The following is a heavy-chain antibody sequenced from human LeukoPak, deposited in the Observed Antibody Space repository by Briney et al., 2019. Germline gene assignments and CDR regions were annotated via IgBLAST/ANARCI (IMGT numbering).Heavy chain of an antibody. J-gene: IGHJ5*02. D-gene: IGHD6-19*01. V-gene: IGHV1-46*01. Sequence: ASVKVSCKASGYTFMSYYMNWVRQAPGQGLEWMGIINPSGGSTSYAQKFQGRVTMTRNTSISTAYMELSSLRVEDTAVYYCVRPRIAVAGTRWFDPWGQGALVTVS. CDR1: GYTFMSYY. CDR2: INPSGGST. CDR3: VRPRIAVAGTRWFDP.